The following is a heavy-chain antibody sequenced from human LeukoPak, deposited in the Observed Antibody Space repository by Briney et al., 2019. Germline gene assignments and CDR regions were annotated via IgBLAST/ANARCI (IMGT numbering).Heavy chain of an antibody. D-gene: IGHD5-18*01. V-gene: IGHV4-59*08. CDR1: GGSISGYY. J-gene: IGHJ3*02. CDR3: ARRGSIYGADAFDI. Sequence: SETLSLTCAVSGGSISGYYWSWIRQPPGKGLEWIGFIYYTGSTAYNPSLKSRVTISLGTSKNQCSLKLNSVTASDTAVYYFARRGSIYGADAFDIWGQGTMVTVSS. CDR2: IYYTGST.